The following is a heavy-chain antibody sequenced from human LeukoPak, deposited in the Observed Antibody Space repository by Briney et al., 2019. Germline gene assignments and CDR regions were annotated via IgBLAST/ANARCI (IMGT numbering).Heavy chain of an antibody. CDR1: GFTFSSYA. Sequence: GGSLRPSCAASGFTFSSYAMHWVRQAPGKGLEWVAVISYDGSNKYYADSVKGRFTISRDNSKNTLYLQMNSLRAEDTAVYYCARNSDAVAVTGDFDYWGQGTLVTVSS. J-gene: IGHJ4*02. CDR3: ARNSDAVAVTGDFDY. D-gene: IGHD6-19*01. V-gene: IGHV3-30*04. CDR2: ISYDGSNK.